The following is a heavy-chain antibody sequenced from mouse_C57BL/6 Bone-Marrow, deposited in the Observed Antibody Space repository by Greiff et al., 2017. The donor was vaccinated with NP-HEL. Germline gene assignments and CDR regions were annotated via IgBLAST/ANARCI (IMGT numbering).Heavy chain of an antibody. CDR1: GSTFTSYW. CDR2: IYPGSGST. V-gene: IGHV1-55*01. Sequence: QVQLQQPGAELVKPGASVKMSCKASGSTFTSYWITWVKQRPGQGLEWIGDIYPGSGSTNSNAQFKSKAPLTVDTSSSTAYMQLSSLTSEDSAVYYCARRGWDLLYFDYWGQGTTLTGSS. CDR3: ARRGWDLLYFDY. D-gene: IGHD4-1*01. J-gene: IGHJ2*01.